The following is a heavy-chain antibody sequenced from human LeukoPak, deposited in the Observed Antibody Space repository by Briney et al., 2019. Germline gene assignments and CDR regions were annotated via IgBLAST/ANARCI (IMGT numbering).Heavy chain of an antibody. CDR1: GYTFTTYG. J-gene: IGHJ6*02. CDR3: ARNNTGYNYGMDV. V-gene: IGHV1-18*01. Sequence: ASVKVSCKASGYTFTTYGINWVRQAPGQGLEWMGRISPYTGNTHYAQSLQGRVTVTTDTSTSTAYMELRRLRSDDTAVYYCARNNTGYNYGMDVGGQGTTLTVS. CDR2: ISPYTGNT. D-gene: IGHD3-9*01.